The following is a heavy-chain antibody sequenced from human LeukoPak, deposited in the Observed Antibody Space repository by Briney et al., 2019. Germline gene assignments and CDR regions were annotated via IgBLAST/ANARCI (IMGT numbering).Heavy chain of an antibody. D-gene: IGHD1-26*01. Sequence: SQTLSLTCTLSGGSISSYYWAWLRQPPGKAMEWLGYIYNSGRSNSGSTNYNPSLKSRVTISMDTSKNQFSLKLTSVTAAETAVYYCARVPGTYLYYFDYWGQGTLVTVSS. CDR3: ARVPGTYLYYFDY. V-gene: IGHV4-59*01. CDR2: IYNSGRSNSGST. J-gene: IGHJ4*02. CDR1: GGSISSYY.